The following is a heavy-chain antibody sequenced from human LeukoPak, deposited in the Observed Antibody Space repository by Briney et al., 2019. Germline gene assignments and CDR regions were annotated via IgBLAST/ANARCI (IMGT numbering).Heavy chain of an antibody. Sequence: PGGSLRLSCAASGFIFSSYGMHWVRQAPGKGLEWVAFIRYDGRNKYSADSVKGRFTISRDNSKNTLYLQMNSLRAEDTAVYYCARDSPYCGGDCYFDYWGQGTLVTVSS. CDR3: ARDSPYCGGDCYFDY. D-gene: IGHD2-21*02. CDR2: IRYDGRNK. J-gene: IGHJ4*02. CDR1: GFIFSSYG. V-gene: IGHV3-30*02.